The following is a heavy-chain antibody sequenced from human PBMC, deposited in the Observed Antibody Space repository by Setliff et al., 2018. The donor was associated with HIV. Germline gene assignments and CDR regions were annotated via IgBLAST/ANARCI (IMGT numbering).Heavy chain of an antibody. D-gene: IGHD1-26*01. V-gene: IGHV4-34*01. Sequence: SETLSLTCAVYGGSFSGYYWSWIRQPPGKGLEWIGEINHSGSTNYNMSLWSRVTISLDAARNQFSLELISVTAADTAVYYCAGGPGTTSIDYWAQGTLVTVSS. CDR2: INHSGST. J-gene: IGHJ4*02. CDR3: AGGPGTTSIDY. CDR1: GGSFSGYY.